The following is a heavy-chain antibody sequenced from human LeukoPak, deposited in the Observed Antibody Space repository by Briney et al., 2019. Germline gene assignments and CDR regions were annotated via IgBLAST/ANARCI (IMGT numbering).Heavy chain of an antibody. CDR2: ISWNSGSI. CDR1: GFTFDDYA. Sequence: GRSLRLSCAASGFTFDDYAMHWVRQAPGKGLEWVSGISWNSGSIDYADSVKGRFTISRDNVKNSLYLQMNSLRAEDTAVYYCARERSTHAFDIWGQGTMVTVSS. CDR3: ARERSTHAFDI. D-gene: IGHD4-17*01. V-gene: IGHV3-9*01. J-gene: IGHJ3*02.